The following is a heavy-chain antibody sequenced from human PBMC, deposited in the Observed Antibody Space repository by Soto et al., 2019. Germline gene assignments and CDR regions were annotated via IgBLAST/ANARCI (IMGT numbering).Heavy chain of an antibody. D-gene: IGHD6-6*01. CDR3: ARSYISSSYWFDP. J-gene: IGHJ5*02. V-gene: IGHV1-46*03. CDR1: GYTFITYF. CDR2: INPSRGTT. Sequence: EASVKVSCKASGYTFITYFMHWVRQAPGQGLEWMGVINPSRGTTTYAQKFQDRVTMTRDTSASTVYMGLSSLRSEDTAMYYCARSYISSSYWFDPWGQGTLVTVSS.